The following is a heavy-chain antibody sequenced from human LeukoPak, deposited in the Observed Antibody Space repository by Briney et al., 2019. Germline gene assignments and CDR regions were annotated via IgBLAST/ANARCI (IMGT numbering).Heavy chain of an antibody. Sequence: RASVKVSCTASGYTFTSYGISWVRQAPGQGLEWMGWISAYNGNTNYAQKLQGRVTMTTDTSTSTAYMELRSLRSDDTAVYYCARFEITMVRGVIMPTQRNWFDPWGQGTLVTVSS. V-gene: IGHV1-18*01. CDR3: ARFEITMVRGVIMPTQRNWFDP. CDR2: ISAYNGNT. CDR1: GYTFTSYG. D-gene: IGHD3-10*01. J-gene: IGHJ5*02.